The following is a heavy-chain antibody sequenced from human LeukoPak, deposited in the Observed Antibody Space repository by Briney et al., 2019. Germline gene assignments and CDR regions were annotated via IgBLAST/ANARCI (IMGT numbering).Heavy chain of an antibody. CDR1: GYTFTGYY. D-gene: IGHD6-19*01. CDR2: INPNSGGT. V-gene: IGHV1-2*02. CDR3: ASFSSGVPRRFDY. Sequence: ASVKVSCKASGYTFTGYYMHWVRQAPGQGLEWMGWINPNSGGTNYAQKFQGRVTMTRGTSISTAYMELSRLRSDDTAVYYCASFSSGVPRRFDYWGQGTLVTVSS. J-gene: IGHJ4*02.